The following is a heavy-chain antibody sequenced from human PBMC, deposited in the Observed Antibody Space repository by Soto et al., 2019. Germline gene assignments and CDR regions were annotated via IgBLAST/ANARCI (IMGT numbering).Heavy chain of an antibody. CDR3: AKDDYDYVWGSSY. Sequence: GGSLRLSCAASGFTFSSYAMSCVRQAPGKGLEWVSAISGSGGSTYYADSVKGRFTISRDNSKNTLYLQMNSLRAEDTAVYYCAKDDYDYVWGSSYWGQGTLVTVSS. J-gene: IGHJ4*02. D-gene: IGHD3-16*01. V-gene: IGHV3-23*01. CDR1: GFTFSSYA. CDR2: ISGSGGST.